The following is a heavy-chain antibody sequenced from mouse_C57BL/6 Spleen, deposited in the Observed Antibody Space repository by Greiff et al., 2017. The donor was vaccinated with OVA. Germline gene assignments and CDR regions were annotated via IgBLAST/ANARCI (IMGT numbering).Heavy chain of an antibody. CDR1: GFTITDDY. J-gene: IGHJ1*03. CDR3: TKGGRNPKGGYFDV. V-gene: IGHV14-4*01. CDR2: IDPENGDT. Sequence: VQLQQSGAELVRPGASVKLSCTASGFTITDDYMHWVKQRPEQGLEWIGWIDPENGDTEYASKFQGKATITADTSSNTAYLQLSSLTSEDTAVYYCTKGGRNPKGGYFDVWGTGTTVTVSS.